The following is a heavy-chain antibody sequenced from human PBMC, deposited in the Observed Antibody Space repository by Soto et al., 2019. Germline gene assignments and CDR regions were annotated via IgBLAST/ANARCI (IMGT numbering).Heavy chain of an antibody. CDR2: IKSKTDGGTT. V-gene: IGHV3-15*01. D-gene: IGHD5-18*01. CDR3: TTGGYSYTLYYYYYYMDV. Sequence: EVQLVESGGGLVKPGGSLRLSCAASGFTFSNAWMSWVRQAPGKGLEWVGRIKSKTDGGTTDYAAPVKGRFTISRDDSKNTLYLQKNSLKTEDTAVYYCTTGGYSYTLYYYYYYMDVWGKGTTVTVSS. CDR1: GFTFSNAW. J-gene: IGHJ6*03.